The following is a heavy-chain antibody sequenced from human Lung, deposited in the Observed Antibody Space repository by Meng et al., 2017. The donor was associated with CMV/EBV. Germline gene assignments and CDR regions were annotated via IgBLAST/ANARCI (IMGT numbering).Heavy chain of an antibody. V-gene: IGHV4-59*01. D-gene: IGHD3-16*01. Sequence: SETXSLXCTVSGGSTNSYYWTWIRQAPGKGLEWIGYVFYTGTTKYNPSLKSRVTMSLDTSKSHFSLKLTSVTAADTAIYYCARGRAQIGWFDPWGQGTVVTVAS. CDR1: GGSTNSYY. CDR2: VFYTGTT. CDR3: ARGRAQIGWFDP. J-gene: IGHJ5*02.